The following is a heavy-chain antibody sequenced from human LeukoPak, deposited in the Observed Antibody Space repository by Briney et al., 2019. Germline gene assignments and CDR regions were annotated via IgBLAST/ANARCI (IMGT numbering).Heavy chain of an antibody. J-gene: IGHJ4*02. V-gene: IGHV1-69*05. D-gene: IGHD6-13*01. CDR2: IVPIFGTA. CDR3: AIWGQQLAFDY. CDR1: GGTFSSYA. Sequence: ASVKVSCKASGGTFSSYAISWVRQAPGQGLEWMGGIVPIFGTANYAQKFQGRVTITTDESTSTAYMELSSLRSEDTAVYYCAIWGQQLAFDYWGQGTLVTVSS.